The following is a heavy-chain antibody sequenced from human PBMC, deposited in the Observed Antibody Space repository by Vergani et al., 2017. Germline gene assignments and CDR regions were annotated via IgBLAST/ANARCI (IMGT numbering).Heavy chain of an antibody. CDR1: GGSFSGYY. CDR3: ARYRYYYYGMDV. J-gene: IGHJ6*02. Sequence: QVQLQQWGAGMLKPSETLSLTCAVYGGSFSGYYWSWIRQPPGKGLEWIGEINHSGSTTYNPSLKSRVTISVDTSKSQFSLKLSSVTAADTAVYYCARYRYYYYGMDVRGRGTTVTVSS. V-gene: IGHV4-34*01. CDR2: INHSGST.